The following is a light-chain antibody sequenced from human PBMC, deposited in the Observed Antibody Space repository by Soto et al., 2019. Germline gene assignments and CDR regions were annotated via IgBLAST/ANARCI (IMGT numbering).Light chain of an antibody. CDR3: CSYAGSYTYV. J-gene: IGLJ1*01. Sequence: QSVLTQARSVSGSPGQSVTISCTGTSSDVGGHNYVSWYQQYPGKAPRLLLSSVSKRPSGVPDRFSGSKSGNTASLTISGLQAEDEADYYCCSYAGSYTYVFGTGTKVTVL. CDR2: SVS. V-gene: IGLV2-11*01. CDR1: SSDVGGHNY.